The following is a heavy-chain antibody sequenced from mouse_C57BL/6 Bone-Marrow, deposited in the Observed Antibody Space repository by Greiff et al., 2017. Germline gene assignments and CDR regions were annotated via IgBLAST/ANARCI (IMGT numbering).Heavy chain of an antibody. J-gene: IGHJ4*01. Sequence: QVQLQQPGAELVKPGASVKLSCKASGYTFTSYWMHWVKQRPGRGLEWIGRIDPTGGCTKYNEKFKGKATLTVDTPSSTAYMQLSSLTSEDSAVYCGTSSMDYWGQGTSVTVSS. V-gene: IGHV1-72*01. CDR1: GYTFTSYW. CDR3: TSSMDY. CDR2: IDPTGGCT.